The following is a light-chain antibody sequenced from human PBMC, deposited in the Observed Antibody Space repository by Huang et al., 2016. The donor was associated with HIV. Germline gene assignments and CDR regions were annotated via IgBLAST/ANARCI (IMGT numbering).Light chain of an antibody. CDR2: GAS. CDR1: QSVNSGY. CDR3: QQYGSSPGT. Sequence: EIVLTQSPGTLSLSPGERATLSCRASQSVNSGYLAWYQQKPGQAPRPLIYGASSRATGIPGRFSGSGSGTDFTLTISRLQPEDFAVYFCQQYGSSPGTFGQGTKVEMK. J-gene: IGKJ1*01. V-gene: IGKV3-20*01.